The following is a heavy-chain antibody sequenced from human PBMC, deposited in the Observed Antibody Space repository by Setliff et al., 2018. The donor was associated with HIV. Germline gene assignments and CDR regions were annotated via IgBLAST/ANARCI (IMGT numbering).Heavy chain of an antibody. CDR2: IYTSGTT. V-gene: IGHV4-61*09. J-gene: IGHJ6*03. Sequence: LSLTCTVSGGSVSSGAYYWNWIRQPAGKGLEWIGQIYTSGTTNYLPSLKSRVTISRDTSKNQFSLKLSSVTAADTGVYYCARHRDPPGSRWIFYYYYMDLWGGGTTVTVSS. CDR1: GGSVSSGAYY. CDR3: ARHRDPPGSRWIFYYYYMDL. D-gene: IGHD6-13*01.